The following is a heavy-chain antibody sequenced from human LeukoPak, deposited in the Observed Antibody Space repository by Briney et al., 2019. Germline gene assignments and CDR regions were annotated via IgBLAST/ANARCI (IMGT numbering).Heavy chain of an antibody. CDR3: ARFFYDSSGYYLGN. CDR2: MNPNSGNT. D-gene: IGHD3-22*01. Sequence: ASVKVSCKASGYTFTSYDINWVRQATEQGLEWMGWMNPNSGNTGYAQKFQGRVTMTRNTSISTAYMELSSLRSEDTAVYYCARFFYDSSGYYLGNWGQGTLVTVSS. CDR1: GYTFTSYD. V-gene: IGHV1-8*01. J-gene: IGHJ4*02.